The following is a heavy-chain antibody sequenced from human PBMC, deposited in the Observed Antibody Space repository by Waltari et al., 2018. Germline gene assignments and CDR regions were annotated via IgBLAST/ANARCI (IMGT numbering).Heavy chain of an antibody. J-gene: IGHJ4*02. V-gene: IGHV4-34*01. CDR2: INHRGST. CDR1: GGSFSGYY. D-gene: IGHD6-13*01. CDR3: ARVGDHSSSWLYYFDY. Sequence: QVQLQQWGAGLLKPSETLSLTCAVYGGSFSGYYWSWIRQPPGKGLEWIGEINHRGSTNYNPSLKSRVTISVDTSKNQFSLKLSSVTAADTAVYYCARVGDHSSSWLYYFDYWGQGTLVTVSS.